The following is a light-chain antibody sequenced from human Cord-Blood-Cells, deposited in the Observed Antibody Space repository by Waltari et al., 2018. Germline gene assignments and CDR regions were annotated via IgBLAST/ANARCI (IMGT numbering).Light chain of an antibody. V-gene: IGKV1-33*01. CDR3: QQYDNLPRA. J-gene: IGKJ4*01. CDR2: DAS. Sequence: DIQMTQSPSSLSASVGASVTITCQASQDISNYLNWYQQKPGKAPKLLIYDASNLETGVPSRFSGSGSGTDFTFTISSLQPEDIATYYCQQYDNLPRAFGGGTKVEIK. CDR1: QDISNY.